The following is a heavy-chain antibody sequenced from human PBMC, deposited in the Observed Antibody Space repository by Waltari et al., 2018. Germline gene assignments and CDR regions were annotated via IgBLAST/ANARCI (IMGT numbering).Heavy chain of an antibody. CDR2: ISSSSSTI. V-gene: IGHV3-48*01. J-gene: IGHJ6*02. CDR1: GFTFSSYS. D-gene: IGHD4-4*01. Sequence: EVQLVESGGGLVQPGGSLRLSCAASGFTFSSYSMNWVRQAPGKGLEWVSYISSSSSTIYYADSVKGRFTISRDNAKNSLYLQMNSLRAEDTAVYYCARDSGGLTTLYYYYGMDVWGQGTTVTVSS. CDR3: ARDSGGLTTLYYYYGMDV.